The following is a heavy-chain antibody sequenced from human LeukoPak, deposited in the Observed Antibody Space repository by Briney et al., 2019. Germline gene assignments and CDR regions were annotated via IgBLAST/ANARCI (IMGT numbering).Heavy chain of an antibody. V-gene: IGHV4-39*07. CDR3: ARRRRAGPFDY. J-gene: IGHJ4*02. CDR1: GGSISSSTYY. D-gene: IGHD6-19*01. CDR2: ISYSGST. Sequence: PSETLSLTCTVSGGSISSSTYYWGWIRQPPGKGLEWIGSISYSGSTYYNPSLKSRVTISVDTSKNQFSLKLSSVTAADTAVYYCARRRRAGPFDYWGQGTLVTVSS.